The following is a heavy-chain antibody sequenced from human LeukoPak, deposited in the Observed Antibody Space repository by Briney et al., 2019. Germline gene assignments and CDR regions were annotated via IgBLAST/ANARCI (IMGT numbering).Heavy chain of an antibody. CDR2: MKPNSGNT. Sequence: VASVKVSCKASGYTFTNYDINWVRQATGQGLEWMGYMKPNSGNTGYAQKFRGRVTMTRDTSISTAYMELSSLTSEDTAAYYCATELRWKDHWGQGTLVTVSS. V-gene: IGHV1-8*01. CDR3: ATELRWKDH. J-gene: IGHJ4*02. D-gene: IGHD4-23*01. CDR1: GYTFTNYD.